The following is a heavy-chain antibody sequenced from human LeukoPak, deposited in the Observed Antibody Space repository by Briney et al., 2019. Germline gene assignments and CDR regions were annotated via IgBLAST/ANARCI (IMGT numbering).Heavy chain of an antibody. CDR1: GGSISSGGYS. V-gene: IGHV4-30-2*01. CDR3: ARALYYVDY. D-gene: IGHD3-10*02. CDR2: IYHTGTA. J-gene: IGHJ4*02. Sequence: PSETLSLTCAVSGGSISSGGYSWSWIRQPPGTGLEFIGYIYHTGTAYYNPSLKSRVTISVDRSKNQFSLKLSSVTAADTAVYYCARALYYVDYWGQGTLVTVSS.